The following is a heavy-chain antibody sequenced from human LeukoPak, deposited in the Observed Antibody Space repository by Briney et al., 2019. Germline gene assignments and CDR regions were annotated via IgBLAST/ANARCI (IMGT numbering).Heavy chain of an antibody. CDR1: GFTFNKYG. J-gene: IGHJ4*02. V-gene: IGHV3-30*02. CDR3: VKDGGNSHFDY. CDR2: IRYDESNK. Sequence: GGSLRLSCAASGFTFNKYGMHWVRQAPGKGLEWVAFIRYDESNKYYADSVKGRFTISRDNPKNTLYLQMNSLRVEDTAVYYCVKDGGNSHFDYWGQGTLVTVSS. D-gene: IGHD4-23*01.